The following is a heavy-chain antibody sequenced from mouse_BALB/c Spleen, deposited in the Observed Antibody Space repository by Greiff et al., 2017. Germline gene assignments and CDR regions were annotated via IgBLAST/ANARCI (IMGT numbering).Heavy chain of an antibody. V-gene: IGHV1-5*01. J-gene: IGHJ4*01. CDR2: IYPGNSDT. Sequence: SGTVLARPGASVKMSCKASGYSFTSYWMHWVKQRPGQGLEWIGAIYPGNSDTSYNQKFKGKAKLTAVTSASTAYMELSSLTNEDSAVYYCTRGKLGDYAMDYWGQGTSVTVSS. D-gene: IGHD4-1*01. CDR3: TRGKLGDYAMDY. CDR1: GYSFTSYW.